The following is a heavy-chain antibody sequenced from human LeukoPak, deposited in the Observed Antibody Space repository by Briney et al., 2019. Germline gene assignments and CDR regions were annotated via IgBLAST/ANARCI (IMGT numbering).Heavy chain of an antibody. J-gene: IGHJ4*02. CDR3: AKAGSIRFDY. D-gene: IGHD1-26*01. CDR1: GYTFSTYA. CDR2: ISATDGTI. V-gene: IGHV3-23*01. Sequence: GGSLRLSCAASGYTFSTYAMSWVRQAPGKGLEWVSGISATDGTIHYADSVKGRFTISRDNSKNTLYLQMNSLRAEDTAIYYCAKAGSIRFDYWGQGTLVTVSS.